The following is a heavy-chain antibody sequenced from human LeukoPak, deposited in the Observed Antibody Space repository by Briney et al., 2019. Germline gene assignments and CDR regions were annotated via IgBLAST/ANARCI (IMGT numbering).Heavy chain of an antibody. CDR1: GYTFTGYY. J-gene: IGHJ4*02. Sequence: ASVKVSCKASGYTFTGYYLHWVRQAPGQGLEWMGWINPKSGGTNYAQKFQGWVTMTRDTSISTAYMELSRLRSDDTAVYYCASSKAAAGTYPFDYWGQGTLVTVSS. V-gene: IGHV1-2*04. CDR2: INPKSGGT. CDR3: ASSKAAAGTYPFDY. D-gene: IGHD6-13*01.